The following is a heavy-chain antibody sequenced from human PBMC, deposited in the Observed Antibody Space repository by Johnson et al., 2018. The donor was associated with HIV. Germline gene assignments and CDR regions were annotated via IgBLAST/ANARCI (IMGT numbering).Heavy chain of an antibody. CDR2: IKQDGSEK. D-gene: IGHD3-3*01. J-gene: IGHJ3*02. V-gene: IGHV3-7*01. CDR3: AGQPDKFWSSDALDI. Sequence: MMLVESGGGLVQPGGSLRLSCAASGFTVSSNYMSWVRQAPGQGLEWVANIKQDGSEKYYADSVKGRFTISRDNAKNSVFLQMNSLRVEDPAIYYFAGQPDKFWSSDALDIGGQGTMVTVSS. CDR1: GFTVSSNY.